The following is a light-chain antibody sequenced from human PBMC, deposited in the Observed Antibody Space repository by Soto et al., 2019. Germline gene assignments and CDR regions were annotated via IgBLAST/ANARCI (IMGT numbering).Light chain of an antibody. Sequence: DIPMTQSPSSLSASVGDRVTITCRASQDINNYLAWFQQKPGKVPKLLIYATFTLQSGVPSRFSGSGSGTDFTLTISSLQPEDFATYYCQNYGDAPWTFGQGTRVEV. CDR2: ATF. CDR3: QNYGDAPWT. V-gene: IGKV1-27*01. CDR1: QDINNY. J-gene: IGKJ1*01.